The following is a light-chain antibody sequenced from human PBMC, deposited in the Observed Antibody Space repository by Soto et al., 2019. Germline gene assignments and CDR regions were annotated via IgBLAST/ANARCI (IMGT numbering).Light chain of an antibody. CDR2: GAS. J-gene: IGKJ1*01. Sequence: EIVLTQSPGTLSLSPGDRATLSCRASQSVSSNSLAWYQQKCGQAPNLLIYGASIRATGIPDRFSGSGSGTDFTLTISRLKPEDFAVYYCQQYGSSPRTFGQGTRVEIK. V-gene: IGKV3-20*01. CDR3: QQYGSSPRT. CDR1: QSVSSNS.